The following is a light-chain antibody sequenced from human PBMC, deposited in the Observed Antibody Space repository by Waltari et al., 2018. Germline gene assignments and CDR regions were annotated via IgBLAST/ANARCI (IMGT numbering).Light chain of an antibody. J-gene: IGLJ1*01. CDR3: SSYAGSNNFDV. CDR2: EVS. V-gene: IGLV2-8*01. CDR1: SSDVGGYNY. Sequence: QSALTQPPSASGSPGQSVTISCTGTSSDVGGYNYVSWYQQHPGKAPKLMIYEVSKGPSRVPDRFSGAKSGNTAALTISVLQAEDEADYYCSSYAGSNNFDVVGTGTKVTVL.